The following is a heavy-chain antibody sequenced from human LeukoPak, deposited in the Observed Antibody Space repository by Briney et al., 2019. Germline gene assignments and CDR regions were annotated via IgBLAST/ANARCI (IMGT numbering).Heavy chain of an antibody. D-gene: IGHD5-18*01. CDR2: ISGSGSTI. CDR1: GITFSRYE. Sequence: PGGSLRLSCAASGITFSRYEMNWVRQAPGKGLEWLSCISGSGSTIYYADSVKGRFTISRDNAKKSLYLQLNSLRAEDTAVYYCARGFRDTAMFLDYWGQGTLVTVSS. V-gene: IGHV3-48*03. CDR3: ARGFRDTAMFLDY. J-gene: IGHJ4*02.